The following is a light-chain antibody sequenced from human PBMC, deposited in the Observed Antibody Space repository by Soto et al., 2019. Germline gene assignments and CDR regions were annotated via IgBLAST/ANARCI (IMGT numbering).Light chain of an antibody. CDR1: QSVSDN. V-gene: IGKV3-15*01. CDR3: QQYNNWPRT. CDR2: GAS. J-gene: IGKJ3*01. Sequence: EIVMTQSPATLSVSPGERVTLSCRASQSVSDNLGWNQQKPGQAPRLLIYGASTRATGIPARFSGSGSGTEFTLTISSLQSEDFAVYYCQQYNNWPRTFGPGTKVDIK.